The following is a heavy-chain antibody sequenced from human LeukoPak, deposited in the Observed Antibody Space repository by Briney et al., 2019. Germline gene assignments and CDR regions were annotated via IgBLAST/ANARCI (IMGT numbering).Heavy chain of an antibody. J-gene: IGHJ3*02. CDR2: INPNSGGT. CDR3: ARMGGIVVDAFDI. Sequence: ASVKVSCKASGYTFTGYYMHWVRQAPGQGLEWMGRINPNSGGTNYAQKFQGRVTMTRDTSISTAYMGLSRLRSDDTAVYYCARMGGIVVDAFDIWGQGTMVTVSS. CDR1: GYTFTGYY. D-gene: IGHD3-22*01. V-gene: IGHV1-2*06.